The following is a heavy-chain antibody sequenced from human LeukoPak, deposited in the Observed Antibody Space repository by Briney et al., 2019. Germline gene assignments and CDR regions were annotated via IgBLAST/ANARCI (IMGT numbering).Heavy chain of an antibody. CDR1: GYTFTNYA. CDR3: ARDLPADTGYETHDY. V-gene: IGHV1-18*01. J-gene: IGHJ4*02. D-gene: IGHD5-12*01. Sequence: ASVKGSCKTSGYTFTNYAISWVRQAPGQGLEWVGWTSAYNGNTDYAQKFQGRVTMTTDSSTSTAYMELRSLRSDDTAVYYCARDLPADTGYETHDYWGQGTLVTVSS. CDR2: TSAYNGNT.